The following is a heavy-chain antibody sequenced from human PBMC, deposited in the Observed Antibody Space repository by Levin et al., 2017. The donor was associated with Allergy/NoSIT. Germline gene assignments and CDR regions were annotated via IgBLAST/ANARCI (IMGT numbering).Heavy chain of an antibody. CDR1: GFTFNNYG. V-gene: IGHV3-33*01. CDR2: VWYDESNK. CDR3: ARESGRLMIITPGAFDV. D-gene: IGHD3-16*01. Sequence: GGSLRLSCAASGFTFNNYGMHWVRQVPGKGLEWVAVVWYDESNKYYADSVKGRFTISRDNSKNMLYLQMNSLRTEDTAVYYCARESGRLMIITPGAFDVWGQGTLVTVSS. J-gene: IGHJ3*01.